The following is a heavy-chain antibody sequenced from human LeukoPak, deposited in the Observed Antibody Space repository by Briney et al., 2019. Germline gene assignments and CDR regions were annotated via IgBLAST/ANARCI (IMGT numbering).Heavy chain of an antibody. CDR3: AREEAAAPRYYFDY. CDR2: INPNSGGT. CDR1: GYTFTGHY. Sequence: ASVKVSCKASGYTFTGHYMHWVRQAPGQGLEWMGWINPNSGGTNYAQKFQGRVTMTRDTSISTAYMELSSLRSEDTAVYYCAREEAAAPRYYFDYWGQGTLVTVSS. D-gene: IGHD6-13*01. J-gene: IGHJ4*02. V-gene: IGHV1-2*02.